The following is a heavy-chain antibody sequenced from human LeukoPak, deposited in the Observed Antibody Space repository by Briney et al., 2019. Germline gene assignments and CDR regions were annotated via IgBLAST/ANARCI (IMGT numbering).Heavy chain of an antibody. CDR2: ISYDGSNK. J-gene: IGHJ4*02. Sequence: TGGSLRLPCAASGFTFSSYAMHWVRQAPGKGLEWVAVISYDGSNKYYADSVKGRFTISRDNSKNTLYLQMNSLRAEDTAVYYCARGRSACSSTSCQYYFDYWGQGTLVTVSS. CDR3: ARGRSACSSTSCQYYFDY. D-gene: IGHD2-2*01. V-gene: IGHV3-30-3*01. CDR1: GFTFSSYA.